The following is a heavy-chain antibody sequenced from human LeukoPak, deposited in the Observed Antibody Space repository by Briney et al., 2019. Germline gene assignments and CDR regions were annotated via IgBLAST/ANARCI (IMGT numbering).Heavy chain of an antibody. CDR2: ITGSGGST. CDR3: ARSLTGGSGNYYYFDY. Sequence: GGSLRLSCAASGFTFSSYAVSWVRQTPGKGLEGVSTITGSGGSTYYAASVQGRFTISRDNSNNTLCLQMNSLRAEDTAVYYCARSLTGGSGNYYYFDYWGQGTLVTVSS. J-gene: IGHJ4*02. CDR1: GFTFSSYA. D-gene: IGHD3-10*01. V-gene: IGHV3-23*01.